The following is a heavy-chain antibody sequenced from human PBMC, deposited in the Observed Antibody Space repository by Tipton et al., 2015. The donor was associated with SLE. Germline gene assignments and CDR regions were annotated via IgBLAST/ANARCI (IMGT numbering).Heavy chain of an antibody. CDR2: IYTSGST. Sequence: TLSLTCAVYGGSFSGYYWSWIRQPAGKGLEWIGYIYTSGSTNYNPSLKSRVTISVDTSKNQFSLKLSSVTAADTAVYYCARDFVGANAFDIWGQGTMVTVSS. V-gene: IGHV4-4*09. CDR1: GGSFSGYY. CDR3: ARDFVGANAFDI. J-gene: IGHJ3*02. D-gene: IGHD1-26*01.